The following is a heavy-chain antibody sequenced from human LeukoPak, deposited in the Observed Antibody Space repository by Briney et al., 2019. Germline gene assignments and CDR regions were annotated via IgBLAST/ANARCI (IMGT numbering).Heavy chain of an antibody. J-gene: IGHJ4*02. CDR3: ARSASSDY. CDR2: IISTGTTI. D-gene: IGHD1-26*01. V-gene: IGHV3-48*02. CDR1: GFTFGTFT. Sequence: GGSLRLSCAASGFTFGTFTMNWVRQAPGKGLEWVSSIISTGTTIYYADSVKGRFTISRDNAKNSLFLQMNSLRDEDTAVYYCARSASSDYWGQGTLVTVSS.